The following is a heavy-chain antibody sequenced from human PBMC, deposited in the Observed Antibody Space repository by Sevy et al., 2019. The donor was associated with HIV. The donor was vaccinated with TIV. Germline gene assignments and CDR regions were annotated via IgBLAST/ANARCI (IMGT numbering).Heavy chain of an antibody. V-gene: IGHV3-7*01. J-gene: IGHJ3*02. D-gene: IGHD2-21*02. CDR3: ARGGDDGAFDI. CDR1: GFTFSSYW. Sequence: GGSLRLSCAASGFTFSSYWMSWVRQAPGKGLEWVANIKQGGSEKYYVDSVKGRFTISRDNAKNSPYLQMNSLRAEDTAVYYCARGGDDGAFDIWGQGTMVTVSS. CDR2: IKQGGSEK.